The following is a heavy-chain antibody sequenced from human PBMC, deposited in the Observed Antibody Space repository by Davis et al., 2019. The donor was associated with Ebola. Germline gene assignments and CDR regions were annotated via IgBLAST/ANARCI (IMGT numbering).Heavy chain of an antibody. CDR1: GFTFSSYG. CDR2: ISYDGSNK. Sequence: PGGSLRLSCAASGFTFSSYGMHWVRQAPGKGLEWVAVISYDGSNKYYADSVKGRFTISRDNSKNTLYLQMNSLRAEDTAVYYCAKDRGSTSALALDYWGQGTLVTVSS. J-gene: IGHJ4*02. V-gene: IGHV3-30*18. D-gene: IGHD2-2*01. CDR3: AKDRGSTSALALDY.